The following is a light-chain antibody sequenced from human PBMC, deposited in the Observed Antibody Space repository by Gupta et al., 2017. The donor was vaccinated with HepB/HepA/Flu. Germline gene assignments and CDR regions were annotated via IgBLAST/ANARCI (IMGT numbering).Light chain of an antibody. CDR2: KAS. CDR3: KKYHSYLT. V-gene: IGKV1-5*03. J-gene: IGKJ1*01. CDR1: QSISSW. Sequence: DIQMTQSPSTLSASVGDRVTITCRASQSISSWLAWYQQKPGKAPKLLIYKASSLESGVPSRFSGSGSGTEFTLTISSLQPDDFATYDCKKYHSYLTFGQGTKVEIK.